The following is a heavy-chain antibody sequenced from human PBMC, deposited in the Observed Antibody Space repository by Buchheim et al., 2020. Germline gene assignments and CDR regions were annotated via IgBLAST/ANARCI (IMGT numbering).Heavy chain of an antibody. V-gene: IGHV4-34*01. Sequence: QVQLQQWGAGLLKPSETLSLTCAVYGGSFSGYYWSWIRQPPGKGLEWIGEINHSGSTNYNPSLKSRVTISVDTSKNQFSLKLSSVTAADTAVYYCARGYCSGGSCYSRYFRTAEYFQHWGQGTL. CDR2: INHSGST. CDR3: ARGYCSGGSCYSRYFRTAEYFQH. CDR1: GGSFSGYY. D-gene: IGHD2-15*01. J-gene: IGHJ1*01.